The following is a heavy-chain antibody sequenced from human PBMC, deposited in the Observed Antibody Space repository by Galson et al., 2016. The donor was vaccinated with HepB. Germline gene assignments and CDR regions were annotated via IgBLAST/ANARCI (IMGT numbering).Heavy chain of an antibody. V-gene: IGHV4-61*01. CDR3: ARVNHGLFDH. CDR1: GDSVISDSYY. CDR2: AYYSRNT. J-gene: IGHJ4*02. Sequence: SETLSLTCTVSGDSVISDSYYWSWVRQPPGKALEWIGYAYYSRNTIYNSSLKSRVTISLDASKNQFSLEVRSVTAADTAVYYCARVNHGLFDHWRQGTLATVSS. D-gene: IGHD5-24*01.